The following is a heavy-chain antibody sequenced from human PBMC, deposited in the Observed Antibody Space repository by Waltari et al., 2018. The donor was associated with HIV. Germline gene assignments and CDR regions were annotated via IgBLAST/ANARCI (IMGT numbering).Heavy chain of an antibody. CDR3: ARDDGIAAADGGMDV. CDR2: IYYSGST. V-gene: IGHV4-39*07. Sequence: GKQWIGSIYYSGSTYYNPSLKSRVTISVDTSKNQFSLKLSSVTAADTAVYYCARDDGIAAADGGMDVWGQGTTVTVSS. D-gene: IGHD6-13*01. J-gene: IGHJ6*02.